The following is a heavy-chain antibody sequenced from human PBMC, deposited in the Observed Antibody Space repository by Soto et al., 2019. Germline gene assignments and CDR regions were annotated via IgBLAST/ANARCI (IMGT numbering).Heavy chain of an antibody. V-gene: IGHV4-59*01. CDR1: GGSISSYY. CDR3: ARTYYYGSGSLYYFDY. Sequence: PSETLSLTCTASGGSISSYYWSWIRQPPGKGLEWIGYIYYSGSTNYNPSLKSRVTISVDTSKNQFSLKLSSVTAADTAVYYCARTYYYGSGSLYYFDYWGQGTLVTVSS. CDR2: IYYSGST. J-gene: IGHJ4*02. D-gene: IGHD3-10*01.